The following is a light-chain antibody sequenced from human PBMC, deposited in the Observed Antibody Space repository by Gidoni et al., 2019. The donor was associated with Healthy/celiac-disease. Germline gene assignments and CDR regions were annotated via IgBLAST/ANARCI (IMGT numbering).Light chain of an antibody. J-gene: IGLJ3*02. CDR3: AAWDDSLNGWV. CDR2: SNN. Sequence: QSVLTQPPSPSGTPGQGVTISCSGSSSNIGRNTVNWYQQLPGTAPKLLISSNNQRPSGVPDRFSVSRSGTSASLAISGLQSEDEADYYCAAWDDSLNGWVFGGGTKLTVL. CDR1: SSNIGRNT. V-gene: IGLV1-44*01.